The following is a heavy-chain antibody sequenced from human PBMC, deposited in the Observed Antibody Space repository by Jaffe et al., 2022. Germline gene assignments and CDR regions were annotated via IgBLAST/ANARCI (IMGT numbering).Heavy chain of an antibody. D-gene: IGHD6-19*01. V-gene: IGHV4-38-2*01. Sequence: QVQLQESGPGLVKPSETLSLTCAVSGYSISSGYYWGWIRQPPGKGLEWIGSIYHSGSTYYNPSLKSRVTISVDTSKNQFSLKLSSVTAADTAVYYCARYEQWLVLAFDIWGQGTMVTVSS. CDR1: GYSISSGYY. J-gene: IGHJ3*02. CDR3: ARYEQWLVLAFDI. CDR2: IYHSGST.